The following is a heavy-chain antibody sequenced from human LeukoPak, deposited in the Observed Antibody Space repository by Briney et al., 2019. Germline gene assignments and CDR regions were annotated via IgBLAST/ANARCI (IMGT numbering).Heavy chain of an antibody. CDR2: IYYSGST. CDR1: DGSISSYY. D-gene: IGHD3-22*01. V-gene: IGHV4-59*01. J-gene: IGHJ3*02. CDR3: ARDSYYYDSSGYSSRRAFDI. Sequence: PSETLSLTCTVSDGSISSYYWTWIRQPPGKGLEWLGYIYYSGSTNYNPSLKSRVTISVDTSKNQFSLKLSSVTAADTAVYYCARDSYYYDSSGYSSRRAFDIWGQGTMVTVSS.